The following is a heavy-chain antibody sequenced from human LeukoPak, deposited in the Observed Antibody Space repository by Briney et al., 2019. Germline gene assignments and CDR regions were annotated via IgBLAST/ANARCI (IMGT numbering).Heavy chain of an antibody. V-gene: IGHV1-69*13. J-gene: IGHJ6*02. CDR1: GGTFSSYA. CDR2: IIPIFGTA. D-gene: IGHD4-23*01. CDR3: ARDQGNPGYYYYGMDV. Sequence: SVKVSCKASGGTFSSYAISWVRQAPGQGLEWMGGIIPIFGTANYAQKFQGRVTITADESTSSAYMELSSLRSEDTAVYYCARDQGNPGYYYYGMDVWGQGTTVTVSS.